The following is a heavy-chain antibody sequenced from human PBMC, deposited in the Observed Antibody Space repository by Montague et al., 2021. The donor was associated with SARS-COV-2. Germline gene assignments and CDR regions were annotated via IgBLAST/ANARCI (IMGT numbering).Heavy chain of an antibody. V-gene: IGHV4-61*02. CDR2: IYSSGST. J-gene: IGHJ6*02. CDR1: GGSISSGSYY. D-gene: IGHD3-3*01. Sequence: TLSLTCTVSGGSISSGSYYWGWIRQPAGKGLEWIGRIYSSGSTNYNPSLKSRVTISVDTSKNQFSLKLSSVTAADTAVYYCARDRVTIFGVVTGYGMDVWGQGTTVTVSS. CDR3: ARDRVTIFGVVTGYGMDV.